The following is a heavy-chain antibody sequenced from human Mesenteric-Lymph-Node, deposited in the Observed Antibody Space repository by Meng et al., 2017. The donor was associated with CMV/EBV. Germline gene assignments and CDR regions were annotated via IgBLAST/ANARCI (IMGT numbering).Heavy chain of an antibody. Sequence: ASVKVSCKASGYTFTDYDINWVRQAPGQRLEWMGWMNPNRGDTGYAQKFQGRVTMTGDTSMSTAYMELSDLRSEDTAVYYCARGGLRYLDWKSYTDDSWGQGTLVTVSS. V-gene: IGHV1-8*01. CDR2: MNPNRGDT. CDR3: ARGGLRYLDWKSYTDDS. D-gene: IGHD3-9*01. CDR1: GYTFTDYD. J-gene: IGHJ4*02.